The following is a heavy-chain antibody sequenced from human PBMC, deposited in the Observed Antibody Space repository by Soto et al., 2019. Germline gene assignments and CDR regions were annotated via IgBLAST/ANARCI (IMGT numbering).Heavy chain of an antibody. CDR1: GGSISSSSYY. D-gene: IGHD2-15*01. CDR3: ARGRFMVAATSDYYFDY. Sequence: SETLSLTCTVSGGSISSSSYYWGWIRQPPGKGLEWIGSIYYSGSTYYNPSLKSRVTISVDTSKNQFSLKLSSVTAADTAVYYCARGRFMVAATSDYYFDYWGQGTLVTVSS. V-gene: IGHV4-39*07. CDR2: IYYSGST. J-gene: IGHJ4*02.